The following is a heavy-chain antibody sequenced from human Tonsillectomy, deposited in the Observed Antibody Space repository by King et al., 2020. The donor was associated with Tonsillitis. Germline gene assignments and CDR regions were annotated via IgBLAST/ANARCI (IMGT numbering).Heavy chain of an antibody. CDR1: GYTFTSFG. CDR3: VRVHYDILTGVDSFDM. D-gene: IGHD3-9*01. J-gene: IGHJ3*02. V-gene: IGHV7-4-1*02. CDR2: INTNTGDP. Sequence: QLVQSGSELKKPGASVKVSCKASGYTFTSFGINWLRQAPGQGLEWMGWINTNTGDPTYAQSFTGQFVFSLDTSVSTAYLQISSLKAEDTAVYYCVRVHYDILTGVDSFDMWGQGTVVTVPS.